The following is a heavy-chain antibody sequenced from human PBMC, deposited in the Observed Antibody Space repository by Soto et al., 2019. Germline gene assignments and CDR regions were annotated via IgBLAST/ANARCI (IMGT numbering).Heavy chain of an antibody. CDR2: INWNGGST. V-gene: IGHV3-20*04. D-gene: IGHD3-9*01. Sequence: EVQLVESGGGVVRPGGSLRLSCAASGFTFDDYGMSWVRQAPGKGLEWVSGINWNGGSTGYADSVKGRFTISRDNAKNSVYLEMNSLRAEDTALYYCASDLEHLGFFDWLFITMGFEIWGQGTLVTVSS. J-gene: IGHJ3*02. CDR1: GFTFDDYG. CDR3: ASDLEHLGFFDWLFITMGFEI.